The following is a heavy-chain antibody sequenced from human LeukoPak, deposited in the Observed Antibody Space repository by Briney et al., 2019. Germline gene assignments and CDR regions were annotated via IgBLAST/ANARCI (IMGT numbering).Heavy chain of an antibody. V-gene: IGHV4-31*03. D-gene: IGHD3-10*01. CDR1: GGSISSGGYY. Sequence: NTSQTLSLTGTVSGGSISSGGYYWSWIRQHPGKGLEWIGYIYYSGSTYYNPSLKSRVTISVDTSKNQFSLKLSSVTAADTAVYYCARKHGSGNWGAFDIWGQGTMVTVSS. J-gene: IGHJ3*02. CDR2: IYYSGST. CDR3: ARKHGSGNWGAFDI.